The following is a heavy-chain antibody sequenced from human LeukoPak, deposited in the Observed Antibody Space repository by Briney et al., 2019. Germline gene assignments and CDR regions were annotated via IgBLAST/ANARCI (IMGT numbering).Heavy chain of an antibody. D-gene: IGHD6-19*01. CDR1: GFTLSSYS. CDR3: ARAHGAGGLGYYYMDV. Sequence: PGGSLRLSCATSGFTLSSYSMNWVRQAPGKGREWVSSISTSSGYIYYADSVKGRFTISRDNAKNSLYLQMNRLRAEDTALYYCARAHGAGGLGYYYMDVWGKGTTVTISS. V-gene: IGHV3-21*01. J-gene: IGHJ6*03. CDR2: ISTSSGYI.